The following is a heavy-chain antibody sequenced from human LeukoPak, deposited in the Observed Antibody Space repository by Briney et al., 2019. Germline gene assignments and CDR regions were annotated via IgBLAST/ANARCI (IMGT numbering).Heavy chain of an antibody. CDR1: GFTFRSYS. V-gene: IGHV3-21*01. D-gene: IGHD3-22*01. CDR2: MSSSSSYI. Sequence: PGGSLRLSCAASGFTFRSYSMNWVRQAPGKGLEWVSSMSSSSSYIYYADSVKGRFTISRDNAKNSLYLQMNSLRAEDTAVYYCASRSSGYYPLYYYYMDVWGKGTTVTVSS. CDR3: ASRSSGYYPLYYYYMDV. J-gene: IGHJ6*03.